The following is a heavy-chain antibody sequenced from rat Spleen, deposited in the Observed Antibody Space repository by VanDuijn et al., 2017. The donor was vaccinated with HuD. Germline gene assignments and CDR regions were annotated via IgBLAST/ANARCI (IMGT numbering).Heavy chain of an antibody. CDR1: GFTFSDYN. Sequence: EVQLVESGGGLVQPGRSLKLSCAASGFTFSDYNMAWVRQAPKKGLEWVASISPSGGSTYYPDSVKGRFTISRDNAKSTLYLQMNSLRSEDTATYYCTRDYGYNYGVMDAWGQGASVTVSS. CDR3: TRDYGYNYGVMDA. D-gene: IGHD1-9*01. CDR2: ISPSGGST. J-gene: IGHJ4*01. V-gene: IGHV5-27*01.